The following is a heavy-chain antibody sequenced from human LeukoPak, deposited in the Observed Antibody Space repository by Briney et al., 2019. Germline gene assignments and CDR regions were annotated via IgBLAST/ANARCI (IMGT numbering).Heavy chain of an antibody. Sequence: ASVKVSCTASGYTFTSYDINWVRQATGQGLEWMGWINTNTGKPTYAQGFTGRFVFSLDTSVSTAYLQISSLKAEDTAVYYCAREFPTYSSGWVNVDYWGQGTLVTVSS. CDR3: AREFPTYSSGWVNVDY. D-gene: IGHD6-19*01. CDR1: GYTFTSYD. CDR2: INTNTGKP. V-gene: IGHV7-4-1*02. J-gene: IGHJ4*02.